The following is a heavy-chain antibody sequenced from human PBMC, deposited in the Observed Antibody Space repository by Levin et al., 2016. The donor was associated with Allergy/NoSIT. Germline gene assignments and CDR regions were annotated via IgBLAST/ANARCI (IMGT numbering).Heavy chain of an antibody. D-gene: IGHD3-22*01. J-gene: IGHJ3*02. V-gene: IGHV4-61*01. Sequence: SETLSLTCTVSGGSVSSGTYYWSWIRQPPGKGLEWIGYISYRGSTNYNPSLKSRVTISVDTSKSQVSLRLSSVTAADTAVYYCASAGFYDSTGYYDYPFDIWGQGTLVTVSS. CDR1: GGSVSSGTYY. CDR3: ASAGFYDSTGYYDYPFDI. CDR2: ISYRGST.